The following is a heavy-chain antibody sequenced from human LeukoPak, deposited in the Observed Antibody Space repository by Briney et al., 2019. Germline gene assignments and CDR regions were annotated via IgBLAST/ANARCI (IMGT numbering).Heavy chain of an antibody. CDR1: GFTFSSYW. J-gene: IGHJ4*02. CDR3: ATNSGKRFDH. D-gene: IGHD1-1*01. CDR2: INQVGSQT. V-gene: IGHV3-7*01. Sequence: PGGSLRLSCAASGFTFSSYWMSWVRQTPGEGLEYLANINQVGSQTYYMDSVKGRFTISRDNAKNSLYLQMNSLRAEDTAVYYCATNSGKRFDHWGQGTLVTVPS.